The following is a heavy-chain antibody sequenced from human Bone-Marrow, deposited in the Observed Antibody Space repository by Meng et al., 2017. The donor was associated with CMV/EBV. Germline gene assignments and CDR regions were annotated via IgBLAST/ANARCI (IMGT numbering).Heavy chain of an antibody. CDR3: ARGPGLIAVAGRKPHFDY. CDR2: INHSGST. CDR1: GGSFSGYY. D-gene: IGHD6-19*01. J-gene: IGHJ4*02. V-gene: IGHV4-34*01. Sequence: SQTLSLTCAVYGGSFSGYYWSWIRQPPGKGLEWIGEINHSGSTNYNPSLKSRVTISVDTSKNQFSLKLSSVTAADTAVYYCARGPGLIAVAGRKPHFDYWGQGTLVAVSS.